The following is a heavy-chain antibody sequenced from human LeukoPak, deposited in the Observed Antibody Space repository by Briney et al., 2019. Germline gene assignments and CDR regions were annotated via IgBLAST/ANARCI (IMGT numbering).Heavy chain of an antibody. Sequence: GGSLRLSCAASGFTLSDYYMSWIRQAPGKGLEWVSYISSSGSTIYYADSVKGRFTISRDNAKNSLYLQMNSLRAEDTAVYYCARDSTPLEYSSGYYPDAFDIWGQGTMVTVSS. D-gene: IGHD3-22*01. CDR3: ARDSTPLEYSSGYYPDAFDI. V-gene: IGHV3-11*01. CDR2: ISSSGSTI. J-gene: IGHJ3*02. CDR1: GFTLSDYY.